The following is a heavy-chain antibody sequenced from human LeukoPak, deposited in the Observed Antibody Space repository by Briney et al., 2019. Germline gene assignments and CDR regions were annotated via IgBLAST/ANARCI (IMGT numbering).Heavy chain of an antibody. CDR2: IYYSGNT. J-gene: IGHJ4*02. V-gene: IGHV4-39*07. Sequence: SETLSLTCTVSGASISSDDYFWGWIRQPPGKGLEWIATIYYSGNTYYNPSLSSRVTISADSSKNQFSLRLRSVTAADAAVYFCARTRGRVSKTEFDSWGQGTLVTVSS. CDR1: GASISSDDYF. D-gene: IGHD5/OR15-5a*01. CDR3: ARTRGRVSKTEFDS.